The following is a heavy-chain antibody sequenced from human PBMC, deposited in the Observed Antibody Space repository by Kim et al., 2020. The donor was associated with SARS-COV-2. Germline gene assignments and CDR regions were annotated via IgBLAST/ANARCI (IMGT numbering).Heavy chain of an antibody. D-gene: IGHD3-22*01. J-gene: IGHJ4*02. CDR3: ARDTYYYDSSGYQNDY. Sequence: YVKGRFTISKDNAKKSLYLQMNSLRAADTAVYYCARDTYYYDSSGYQNDYWGQGTLVTVSS. V-gene: IGHV3-11*05.